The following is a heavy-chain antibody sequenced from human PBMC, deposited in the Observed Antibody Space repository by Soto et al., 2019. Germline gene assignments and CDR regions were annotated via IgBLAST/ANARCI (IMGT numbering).Heavy chain of an antibody. Sequence: QVQLVQSGAEVKKPGASVKVSCKASGYTFTSYAMHWVRQAPGQRLEWMGWINAGNGNTKYSQKFQGRVTITRDTSASTAYMELSSLRSEDTAVYYCARETVVPAASGSSRYYGMDVWGQGTTVTVSS. V-gene: IGHV1-3*01. J-gene: IGHJ6*02. CDR3: ARETVVPAASGSSRYYGMDV. CDR1: GYTFTSYA. D-gene: IGHD2-2*01. CDR2: INAGNGNT.